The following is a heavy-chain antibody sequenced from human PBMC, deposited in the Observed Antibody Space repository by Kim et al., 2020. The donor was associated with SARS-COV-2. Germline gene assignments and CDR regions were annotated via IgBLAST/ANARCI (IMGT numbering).Heavy chain of an antibody. CDR3: ARGDGIAQGVFLFS. CDR2: IVGGDERT. J-gene: IGHJ5*02. D-gene: IGHD3-16*01. V-gene: IGHV3-23*01. Sequence: GGSLRLSCAASGFIFSNYAMTWVRQAPGKGLEWVSSIVGGDERTYYADSVRGRFTISRDNSKNTVYLQMDSLRVEDTALYHCARGDGIAQGVFLFSWGQG. CDR1: GFIFSNYA.